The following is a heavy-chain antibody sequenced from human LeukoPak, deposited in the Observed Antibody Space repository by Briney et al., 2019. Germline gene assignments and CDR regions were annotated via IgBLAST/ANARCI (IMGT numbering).Heavy chain of an antibody. V-gene: IGHV4-39*01. D-gene: IGHD1-14*01. CDR3: ARRDYPNLSPFDY. CDR1: GGSISSSSYY. CDR2: IYYSGST. Sequence: SETLSLTCTVSGGSISSSSYYWGWIRQPPGKGLEWIGSIYYSGSTYYNPSLKSRVTISVDTSKNQFSLKLSSVTAADTAVYYCARRDYPNLSPFDYWGQGTLVTVSS. J-gene: IGHJ4*02.